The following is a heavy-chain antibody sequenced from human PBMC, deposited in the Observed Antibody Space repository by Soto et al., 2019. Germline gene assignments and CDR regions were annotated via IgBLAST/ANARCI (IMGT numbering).Heavy chain of an antibody. J-gene: IGHJ5*02. V-gene: IGHV3-48*03. CDR3: ARNSGYYFGSGYYTGWFDP. D-gene: IGHD3-3*01. CDR2: ISSSGSTI. Sequence: PGGSLRLSCAASGFTFSSYEMNWVRQAPGKGLEWVSYISSSGSTIYYADSVKGRFTISRDNAKNSLYLQMNSLRAEDTAAYYCARNSGYYFGSGYYTGWFDPWGQGTLVTVSS. CDR1: GFTFSSYE.